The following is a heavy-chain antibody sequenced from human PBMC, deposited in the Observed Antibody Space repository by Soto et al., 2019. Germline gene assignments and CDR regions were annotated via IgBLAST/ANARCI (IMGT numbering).Heavy chain of an antibody. J-gene: IGHJ3*02. CDR3: ARAAKYYDFWSGLSPPPPYAFDI. Sequence: PGGSLRLSCAASGFIVSSNYMSWVRQAPGKGLEWVSVIYSGGSTYYADSVKGRFTISRDNSKNTLYLQMNSLRAEDTAVYYCARAAKYYDFWSGLSPPPPYAFDIWGQGTMVTVSS. CDR1: GFIVSSNY. V-gene: IGHV3-53*01. CDR2: IYSGGST. D-gene: IGHD3-3*01.